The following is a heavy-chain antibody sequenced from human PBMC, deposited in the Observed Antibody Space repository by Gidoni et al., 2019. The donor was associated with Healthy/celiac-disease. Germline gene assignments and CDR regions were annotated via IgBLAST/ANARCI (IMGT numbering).Heavy chain of an antibody. J-gene: IGHJ4*02. CDR1: GGSISSGGYY. CDR2: IYYSGST. D-gene: IGHD6-19*01. Sequence: QVQLQESGPGLVKPSQTLSLTCTVSGGSISSGGYYWSWIRQHPGKGLEWIGYIYYSGSTDYNPSLKSRVTISVDTSKNQFSLKLSSVTAADTAVYYCARTVAGRPRTLDYWGQGTLVTVSS. V-gene: IGHV4-31*03. CDR3: ARTVAGRPRTLDY.